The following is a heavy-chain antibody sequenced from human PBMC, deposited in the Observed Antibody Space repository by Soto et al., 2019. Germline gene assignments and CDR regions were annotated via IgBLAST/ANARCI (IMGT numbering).Heavy chain of an antibody. CDR2: IDPSDSYT. Sequence: XESLKVSCQGSGNSFTSYWISLVRQMPGKGLEWMGRIDPSDSYTNYSPSFQGHVTISADKSISTAYLQWSSLKASDTAMYYCERLKANGMDVWGQGTTVTVSS. J-gene: IGHJ6*02. CDR1: GNSFTSYW. CDR3: ERLKANGMDV. V-gene: IGHV5-10-1*01.